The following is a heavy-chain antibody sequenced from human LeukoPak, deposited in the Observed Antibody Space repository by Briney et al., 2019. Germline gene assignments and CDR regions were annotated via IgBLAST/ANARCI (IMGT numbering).Heavy chain of an antibody. CDR1: GDSISSYY. V-gene: IGHV4-59*01. J-gene: IGHJ4*02. Sequence: PSETLSLTCTVSGDSISSYYWSWIRQPPGKGLEWIGYIYYSGSTNYNPSLKSRVTISVDTSKNQFSLKLSSVTAADTAVYYCARGSVLSYGSGSYNDYWGQGTLVTVSS. CDR3: ARGSVLSYGSGSYNDY. CDR2: IYYSGST. D-gene: IGHD3-10*01.